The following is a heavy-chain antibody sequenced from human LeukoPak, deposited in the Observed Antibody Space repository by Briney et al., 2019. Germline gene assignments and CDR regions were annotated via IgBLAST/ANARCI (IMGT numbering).Heavy chain of an antibody. CDR3: ARTTRSWYEDNDAFDI. CDR2: INAGNGNR. Sequence: GASVKVSCKASGYTFTIYTIHWVRQAPGQRAEWMGWINAGNGNRRYSEKFQGRVTITRDTSASTANMELSSLRSEDTAVYYCARTTRSWYEDNDAFDIWGQGTTVTVSS. V-gene: IGHV1-3*01. D-gene: IGHD6-13*01. J-gene: IGHJ3*02. CDR1: GYTFTIYT.